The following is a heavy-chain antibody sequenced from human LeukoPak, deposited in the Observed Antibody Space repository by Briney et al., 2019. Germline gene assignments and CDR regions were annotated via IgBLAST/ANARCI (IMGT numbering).Heavy chain of an antibody. CDR1: GGSISSSNW. J-gene: IGHJ4*02. CDR2: IYHSGST. V-gene: IGHV4-4*02. Sequence: SETLSLTCAVSGGSISSSNWWSWVRQPPGKGLEWIGEIYHSGSTNYNPSLKSRVTISVDKSKNQFSLKLSSVTAADTAVYYCARESSSSRTYLDYWGQGTLVTVSS. D-gene: IGHD6-6*01. CDR3: ARESSSSRTYLDY.